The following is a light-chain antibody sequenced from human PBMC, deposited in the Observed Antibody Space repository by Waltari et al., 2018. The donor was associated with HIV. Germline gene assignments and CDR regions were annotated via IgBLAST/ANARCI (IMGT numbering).Light chain of an antibody. CDR1: HNIRSW. Sequence: DIQMTQSPSSVSASVGDRVTITCRSSHNIRSWLGWYQQKPGGAPKLLIYAAFNLQSGVSSRFAGSGSGTEFTLTINSLQPDDSATYHCQQAHSTPFTFGGGTKVEMK. CDR3: QQAHSTPFT. V-gene: IGKV1-12*01. J-gene: IGKJ4*01. CDR2: AAF.